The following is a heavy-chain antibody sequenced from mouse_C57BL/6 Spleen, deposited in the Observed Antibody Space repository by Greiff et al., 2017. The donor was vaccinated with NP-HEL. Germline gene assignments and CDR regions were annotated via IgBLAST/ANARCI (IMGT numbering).Heavy chain of an antibody. J-gene: IGHJ2*01. CDR2: IYPGDGDT. CDR1: GYAFSSSW. CDR3: AREGITTVVGGD. V-gene: IGHV1-82*01. Sequence: QVQLKESGPELVKPGASVKISCKASGYAFSSSWMNWVKQRPGKGLGWIGRIYPGDGDTNYNGKLKGKATLTADKSSSTAYMQLSSLTSEDSAVYFCAREGITTVVGGDWGQGTTLTVSS. D-gene: IGHD1-1*01.